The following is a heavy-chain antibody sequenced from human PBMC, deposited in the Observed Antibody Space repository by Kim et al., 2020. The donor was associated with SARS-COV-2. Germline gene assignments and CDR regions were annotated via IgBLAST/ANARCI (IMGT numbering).Heavy chain of an antibody. CDR2: IKYDGTDR. J-gene: IGHJ4*02. Sequence: GGSLRLSCEASGFTFSDYWMSWVRQAPGKGLEWVATIKYDGTDRYYMKSVEGRVAISRDHAKNSVYLQMNSLRVDDTALYYCASYCSSVICWGYFDYWGQGTLVTVSS. CDR1: GFTFSDYW. CDR3: ASYCSSVICWGYFDY. D-gene: IGHD2-2*01. V-gene: IGHV3-7*01.